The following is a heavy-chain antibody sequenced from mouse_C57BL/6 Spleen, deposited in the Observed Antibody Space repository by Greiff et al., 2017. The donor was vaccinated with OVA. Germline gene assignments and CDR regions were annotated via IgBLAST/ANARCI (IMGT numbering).Heavy chain of an antibody. CDR3: TFYYDYDGGYAMDY. CDR2: IDPENGDT. V-gene: IGHV14-4*01. J-gene: IGHJ4*01. Sequence: PLQQSGAELVRPGASVKLSCTASGFNIKDDYMHWVKQRPEQGLEWIGWIDPENGDTEYASKFQGKATITADTSSNTAYLQLSSLTSEDTAVYYCTFYYDYDGGYAMDYWGQGTSVTVSS. CDR1: GFNIKDDY. D-gene: IGHD2-4*01.